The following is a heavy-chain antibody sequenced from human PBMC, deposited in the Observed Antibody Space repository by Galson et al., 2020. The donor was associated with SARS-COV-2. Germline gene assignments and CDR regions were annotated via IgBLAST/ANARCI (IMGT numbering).Heavy chain of an antibody. D-gene: IGHD1-1*01. CDR2: FDPEDGET. Sequence: ASVKVSCKVSGYTLTELSMHWVRQAPGKGLEWMGGFDPEDGETIYAQKFQGRVTMTEDTSTDTAYMELSSLRSEDTAVYYCATTSPHGGGTNWFDPWGQGTLVTVSS. J-gene: IGHJ5*02. V-gene: IGHV1-24*01. CDR3: ATTSPHGGGTNWFDP. CDR1: GYTLTELS.